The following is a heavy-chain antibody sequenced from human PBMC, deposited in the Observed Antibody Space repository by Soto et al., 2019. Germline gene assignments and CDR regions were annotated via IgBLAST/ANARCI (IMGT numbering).Heavy chain of an antibody. V-gene: IGHV1-18*01. Sequence: GASVKVSCKASGYTYPRYGISWVRQAPGQGLEWMGWISTYNHDTNYAQKLQGRLSMASDTSTNTAYMELRSLTSDDTAVYYCARDPSNTSGKKLSLGYWGQGSLVTVSS. CDR3: ARDPSNTSGKKLSLGY. J-gene: IGHJ4*02. CDR2: ISTYNHDT. CDR1: GYTYPRYG. D-gene: IGHD3-22*01.